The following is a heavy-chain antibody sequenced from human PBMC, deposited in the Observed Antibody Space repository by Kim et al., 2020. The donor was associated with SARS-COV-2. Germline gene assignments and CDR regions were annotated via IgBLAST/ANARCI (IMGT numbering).Heavy chain of an antibody. V-gene: IGHV1-8*01. CDR1: GYTFTSYD. D-gene: IGHD2-21*02. Sequence: ASVKVSCKASGYTFTSYDINWVRQATGQGLEWMGWMNPNSGNTGYAQKFQGRVTMTRNTSISTAYMELSSLRSEDTAVYYCAGALVATATNWFYPWGQGTLVTVSS. CDR3: AGALVATATNWFYP. J-gene: IGHJ5*02. CDR2: MNPNSGNT.